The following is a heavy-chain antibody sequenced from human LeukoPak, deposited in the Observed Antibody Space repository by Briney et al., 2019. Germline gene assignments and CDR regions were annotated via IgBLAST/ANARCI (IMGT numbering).Heavy chain of an antibody. J-gene: IGHJ5*02. CDR3: ARLSPAGMVRWLDP. Sequence: SETLSLTCAVYGGSFSGYYWSWIRQPPGKGLEWIGEINHSGSTNYNPSLKSRVTISVDTSKNQFSLKLSSVTAADTAVYYCARLSPAGMVRWLDPWGQGTLVTVSS. V-gene: IGHV4-34*01. D-gene: IGHD2-2*01. CDR1: GGSFSGYY. CDR2: INHSGST.